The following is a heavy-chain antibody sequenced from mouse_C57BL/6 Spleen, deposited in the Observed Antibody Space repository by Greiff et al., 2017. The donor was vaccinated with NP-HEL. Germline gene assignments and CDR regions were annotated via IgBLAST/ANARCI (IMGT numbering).Heavy chain of an antibody. V-gene: IGHV1-55*01. J-gene: IGHJ4*01. Sequence: VQLQQPGAELVKRGASVKMSCKASGYTFTSYWITWVKQRPGQGLEWIGDIYPGSGSTNYNEKFKSKATLTVDTSSSTAYMQLSSLTSEDAAVYYCARQVAGDAMDYWGQGTSVTVSS. CDR1: GYTFTSYW. CDR3: ARQVAGDAMDY. D-gene: IGHD1-1*01. CDR2: IYPGSGST.